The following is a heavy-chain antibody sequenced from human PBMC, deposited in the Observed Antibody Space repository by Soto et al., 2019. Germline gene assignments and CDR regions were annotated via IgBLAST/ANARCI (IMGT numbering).Heavy chain of an antibody. Sequence: GGSLRLSCAASGFTFSSYAMSWVRQAPGKGLEWVSAISGSGGSTYYADSVKGRFTISRDNSKNTLYLQMNSLRAEDTAVYYCAAPGQGSYYWYFDLWGRGTLVTVSS. V-gene: IGHV3-23*01. J-gene: IGHJ2*01. CDR1: GFTFSSYA. CDR2: ISGSGGST. CDR3: AAPGQGSYYWYFDL.